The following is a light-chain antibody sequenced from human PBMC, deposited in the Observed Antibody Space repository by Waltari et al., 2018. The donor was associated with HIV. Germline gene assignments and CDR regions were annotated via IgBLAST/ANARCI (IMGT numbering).Light chain of an antibody. V-gene: IGKV3-20*01. CDR3: QQYSDSPPGT. Sequence: EIVLPQSPGTLSLSPGDSVTLSCRASQSLSVRFIAGYQQRPGHPPRLLIYEGVTRATGIPDRVSGSGSVRDFSLSISRLEPEDFAVYFCQQYSDSPPGTFGQGTKVEMK. J-gene: IGKJ1*01. CDR1: QSLSVRF. CDR2: EGV.